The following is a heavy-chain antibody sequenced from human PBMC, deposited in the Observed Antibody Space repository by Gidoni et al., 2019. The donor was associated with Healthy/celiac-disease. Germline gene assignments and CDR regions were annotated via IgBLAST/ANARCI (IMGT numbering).Heavy chain of an antibody. V-gene: IGHV3-48*03. CDR1: GFTFSSYE. CDR2: ISSSGSTI. D-gene: IGHD1-7*01. J-gene: IGHJ6*02. CDR3: ASLAGTTVDHYYYYGMDV. Sequence: EVQLVESGGGLVQPGGSLRLSCAASGFTFSSYEMNWVRQAPGKGLEWVSYISSSGSTIYYADSVKGRFTISRDNAKNSLYLQMNSLRAEDTAVYYCASLAGTTVDHYYYYGMDVWGQGTTVTVSS.